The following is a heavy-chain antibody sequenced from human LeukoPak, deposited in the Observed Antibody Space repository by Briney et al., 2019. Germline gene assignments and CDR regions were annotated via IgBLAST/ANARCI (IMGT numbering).Heavy chain of an antibody. D-gene: IGHD3-10*01. Sequence: GGSLKLSCTAPGFTLGDYAMSWVRQAPGKGLEWVGFIRSKAYGGTTEYAASVEGRFTISRDDSKSIAYLQMNSLKTEDTAVYYCTREGAAYGSGSYYFDYWGQGTLVTVSS. CDR2: IRSKAYGGTT. J-gene: IGHJ4*02. CDR3: TREGAAYGSGSYYFDY. CDR1: GFTLGDYA. V-gene: IGHV3-49*04.